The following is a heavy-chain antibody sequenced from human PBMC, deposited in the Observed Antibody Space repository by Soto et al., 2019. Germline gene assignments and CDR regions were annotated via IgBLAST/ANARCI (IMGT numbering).Heavy chain of an antibody. CDR2: ISGSGGST. Sequence: EVQLLESGGGLVQPGGSLRLSCAASGFTFSSYAMSWVRQAPGKGLEWVSAISGSGGSTYYADSVKGRFTISRDNSKNTLYLQMNSLRAEDTAVYYCAKDVKDIVVVVAATYDNWGQGTLVTVSS. D-gene: IGHD2-15*01. J-gene: IGHJ4*02. CDR3: AKDVKDIVVVVAATYDN. CDR1: GFTFSSYA. V-gene: IGHV3-23*01.